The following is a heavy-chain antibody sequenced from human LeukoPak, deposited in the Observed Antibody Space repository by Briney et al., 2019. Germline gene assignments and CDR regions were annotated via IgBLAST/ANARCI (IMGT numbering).Heavy chain of an antibody. CDR1: GFTFSSYS. CDR3: ARDNIYDYGELDP. J-gene: IGHJ5*02. Sequence: GGSLRLSCAASGFTFSSYSMNWVRQAPGKGLEWVSYISSSSSTINYADSVKGRFTTSRDNAKNSLYLQMNSLRDEDTAVYYCARDNIYDYGELDPWGQGTLVTVSS. V-gene: IGHV3-48*02. CDR2: ISSSSSTI. D-gene: IGHD4-17*01.